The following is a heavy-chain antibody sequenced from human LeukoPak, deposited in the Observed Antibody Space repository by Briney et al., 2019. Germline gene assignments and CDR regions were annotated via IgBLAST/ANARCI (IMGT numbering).Heavy chain of an antibody. D-gene: IGHD5-18*01. J-gene: IGHJ4*02. CDR2: INPNSGGT. CDR3: AREYSYGGRTFDY. CDR1: GYTFTDYY. Sequence: ASVKVSCKASGYTFTDYYMHWVRQAPGQGLEWMGWINPNSGGTNYAQKLQGRVTMTTDTSTSTAYMELRSLRSDDTAVYYCAREYSYGGRTFDYWGQGTLVTVSS. V-gene: IGHV1-2*02.